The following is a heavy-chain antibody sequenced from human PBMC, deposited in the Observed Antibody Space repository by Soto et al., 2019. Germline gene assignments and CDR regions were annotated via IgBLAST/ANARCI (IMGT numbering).Heavy chain of an antibody. CDR3: ARITSYYYDSSGYLNY. J-gene: IGHJ4*02. D-gene: IGHD3-22*01. Sequence: PGESLKISCKGSGYSFTSYRIGWVRQMPGKGLEWMGIIYPGDSDTRYSPSFQGQVTISADKSISTAYLQWSSLKASDTAMYYCARITSYYYDSSGYLNYWGQGTLVTVSS. CDR2: IYPGDSDT. V-gene: IGHV5-51*01. CDR1: GYSFTSYR.